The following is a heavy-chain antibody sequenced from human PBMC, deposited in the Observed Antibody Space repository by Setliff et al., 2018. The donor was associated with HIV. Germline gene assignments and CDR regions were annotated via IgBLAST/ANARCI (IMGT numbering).Heavy chain of an antibody. CDR1: GYTFTSYD. CDR3: ARGRNYDSSGYGDYYYYMDV. V-gene: IGHV1-69*13. Sequence: ASVKVSCKASGYTFTSYDINWVRQATGQGLEWMGGIVPILNTGNYAPKFQGRVTVTADESTSTAYMQLSSLRSDDTAVYYCARGRNYDSSGYGDYYYYMDVWGKGTTVTVSS. J-gene: IGHJ6*03. CDR2: IVPILNTG. D-gene: IGHD3-22*01.